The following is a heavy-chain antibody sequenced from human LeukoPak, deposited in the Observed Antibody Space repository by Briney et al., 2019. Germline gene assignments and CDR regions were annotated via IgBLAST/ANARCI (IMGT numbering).Heavy chain of an antibody. V-gene: IGHV6-1*01. D-gene: IGHD6-13*01. CDR2: TYYRSKWYN. CDR3: ARARDGYSSSWYLFSAFDI. CDR1: GDIVSSNSAA. Sequence: SQILSLTCALSGDIVSSNSAAWHWIRQSPSRGLEWLGRTYYRSKWYNDYAVSVKSRITINPDTSKNQFSLQLNSVTPEDTAVYYCARARDGYSSSWYLFSAFDIWGQGTMVTVSS. J-gene: IGHJ3*02.